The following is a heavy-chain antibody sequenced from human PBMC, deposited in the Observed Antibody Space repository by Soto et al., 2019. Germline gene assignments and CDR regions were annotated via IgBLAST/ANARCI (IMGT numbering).Heavy chain of an antibody. V-gene: IGHV3-48*01. D-gene: IGHD2-2*01. Sequence: ESGGGLVQPGESLRLSCAASGFIFSAYSMNWVRQTPGKGLEWIAHIAGGGVPTYYADSVKGRFTISRDRGKNFLYLQMNGLNSEDSGTYYCARASSYAFDYWGQGALVTVSS. CDR3: ARASSYAFDY. CDR1: GFIFSAYS. J-gene: IGHJ4*02. CDR2: IAGGGVPT.